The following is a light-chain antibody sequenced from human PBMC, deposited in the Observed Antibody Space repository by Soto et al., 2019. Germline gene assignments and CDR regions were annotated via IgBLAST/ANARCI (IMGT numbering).Light chain of an antibody. V-gene: IGKV1-27*01. Sequence: DVQLTQSPSSLSASVGDRVTITCRASQGINNYLAWYQQKPGKGPKLLIYSASTLQSGVPSRFSGSRSGTDFTLTISSLQPEDVATYYCQRYTSALFTFGPGTKVDIK. CDR2: SAS. CDR3: QRYTSALFT. J-gene: IGKJ3*01. CDR1: QGINNY.